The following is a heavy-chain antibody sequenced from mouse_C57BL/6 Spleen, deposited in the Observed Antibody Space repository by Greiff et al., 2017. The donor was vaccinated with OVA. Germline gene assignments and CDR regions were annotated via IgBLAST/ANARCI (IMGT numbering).Heavy chain of an antibody. CDR1: GYSITSGYY. V-gene: IGHV3-6*01. CDR3: ASGSPWFAY. J-gene: IGHJ3*01. CDR2: ISYDGSN. Sequence: EVKLVESGPGLVKPSQSLSLTCSVTGYSITSGYYWNWIRQFPGNKLEWMGYISYDGSNNYNPSLKNRIAIPRDTSKNQFFLKLNSVTTEDTATYYCASGSPWFAYWGQGTLVTVSA.